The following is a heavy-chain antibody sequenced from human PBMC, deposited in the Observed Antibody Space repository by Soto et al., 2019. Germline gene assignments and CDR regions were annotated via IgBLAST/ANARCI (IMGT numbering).Heavy chain of an antibody. CDR1: GFIFNTYA. J-gene: IGHJ4*02. Sequence: QVQLVQSGGGVVQPGTSLRLSCAASGFIFNTYAFHWVRQAPGKGLEWVAQISYDGSSQYYGDSVKGRFTISRDNSNNPLFLHISSLRPEDTAVYYCARDTNAGLADYWGQGTLVTVSS. CDR3: ARDTNAGLADY. V-gene: IGHV3-30*15. D-gene: IGHD6-13*01. CDR2: ISYDGSSQ.